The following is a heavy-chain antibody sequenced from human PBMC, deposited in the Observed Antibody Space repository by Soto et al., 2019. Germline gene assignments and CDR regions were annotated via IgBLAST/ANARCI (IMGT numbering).Heavy chain of an antibody. CDR2: TYYRSKWYN. J-gene: IGHJ5*02. D-gene: IGHD6-6*01. V-gene: IGHV6-1*01. CDR1: GDSVSSNSAA. Sequence: PSQTLSLTCAISGDSVSSNSAAWNWIRQSPSRGLEWLGRTYYRSKWYNDYAVSVKSRITINPDTSKNQFSLQLNSVTPEDTAVYYCARAGGRIAARPIPLTLFDPWGQGTLVTVSS. CDR3: ARAGGRIAARPIPLTLFDP.